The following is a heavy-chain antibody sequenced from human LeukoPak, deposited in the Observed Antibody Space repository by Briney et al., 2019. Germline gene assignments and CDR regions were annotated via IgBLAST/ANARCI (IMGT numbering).Heavy chain of an antibody. Sequence: GESLKISCKGSGYSFTSYWIGWVRQMPGKGLEWMGIIYPGDSDTRYSPSFQGQVTISADKSISTAYLQWSSLKASDTAMYYCARLLTAGAINEWEPSFPDAFDIWGQGTMVTVSS. CDR1: GYSFTSYW. CDR2: IYPGDSDT. D-gene: IGHD1-26*01. J-gene: IGHJ3*02. V-gene: IGHV5-51*01. CDR3: ARLLTAGAINEWEPSFPDAFDI.